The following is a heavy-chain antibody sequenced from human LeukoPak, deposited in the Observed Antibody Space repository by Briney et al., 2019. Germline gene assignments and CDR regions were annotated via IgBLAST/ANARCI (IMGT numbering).Heavy chain of an antibody. Sequence: AETLSLTCTVSGGSMSGYYWTWIRQPPGKGLEWIAYIDSSGSITYNPSLKSRVTMLIDTSKNHFSLSLTSATAADTAFYYCARRRGGYGEGEFNYWGQGTLVTVPS. CDR2: IDSSGSI. CDR3: ARRRGGYGEGEFNY. J-gene: IGHJ4*02. V-gene: IGHV4-4*09. CDR1: GGSMSGYY. D-gene: IGHD4-17*01.